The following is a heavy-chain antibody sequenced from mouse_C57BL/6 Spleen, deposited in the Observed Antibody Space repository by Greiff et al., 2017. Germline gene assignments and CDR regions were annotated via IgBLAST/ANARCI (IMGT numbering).Heavy chain of an antibody. CDR1: GYAFSSSW. Sequence: VQLQQSGPELVKPGASVKISCKASGYAFSSSWMNWVKQRPGKGLEWIGRIYPGDGDTNYNGKFKGKATLTADKASSTAYMQLSSLTSEDSAVYFGARETGLPFAYWGQGTLVTVSA. CDR3: ARETGLPFAY. J-gene: IGHJ3*01. CDR2: IYPGDGDT. V-gene: IGHV1-82*01. D-gene: IGHD4-1*01.